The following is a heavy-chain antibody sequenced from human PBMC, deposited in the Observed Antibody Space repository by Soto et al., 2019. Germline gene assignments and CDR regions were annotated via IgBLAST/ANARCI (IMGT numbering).Heavy chain of an antibody. CDR2: IGGYNGDT. Sequence: QGQLVQSGGEVKKPGASVKVSCKASGYTFTRYGISWVRQAPGQGLEWMGWIGGYNGDTKYAQKFQGRVTMTVDTSTTTVYMELRSLTSDDRAVYYCAKNGQPPYYYYGMDVWGQGTTVTVSS. CDR3: AKNGQPPYYYYGMDV. D-gene: IGHD2-8*01. V-gene: IGHV1-18*01. J-gene: IGHJ6*02. CDR1: GYTFTRYG.